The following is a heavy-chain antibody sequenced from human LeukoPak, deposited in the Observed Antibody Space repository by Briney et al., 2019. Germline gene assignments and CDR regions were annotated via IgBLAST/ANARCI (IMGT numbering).Heavy chain of an antibody. D-gene: IGHD4-17*01. CDR1: NYTFSDYT. Sequence: GASVKLSCKASNYTFSDYTINWVRKAPGQGLEWMGWISPKNGDTNPAQRFQGRVTMTTETSTTTAYMDLRNLTSDDTAVYFCARGPLYGDYYCDFWGQGTLVTVSS. CDR3: ARGPLYGDYYCDF. CDR2: ISPKNGDT. J-gene: IGHJ4*02. V-gene: IGHV1-18*01.